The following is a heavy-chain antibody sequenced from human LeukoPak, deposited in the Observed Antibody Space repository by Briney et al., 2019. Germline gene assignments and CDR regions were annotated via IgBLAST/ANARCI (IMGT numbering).Heavy chain of an antibody. CDR3: ARVFGELRGTNYYGMDV. CDR1: GGSFSGYY. J-gene: IGHJ6*02. V-gene: IGHV4-34*01. D-gene: IGHD3-10*01. CDR2: INHSGST. Sequence: SETLSLTCAVYGGSFSGYYWSWIRQPPGKGLEWIGEINHSGSTNYNPSPKSRVTISVDTSKNQFSLKLSSVTAADTAVYYCARVFGELRGTNYYGMDVWGQGTTVTVSS.